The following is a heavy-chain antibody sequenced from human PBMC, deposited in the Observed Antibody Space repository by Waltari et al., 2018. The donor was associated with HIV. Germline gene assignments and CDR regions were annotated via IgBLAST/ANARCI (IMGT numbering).Heavy chain of an antibody. CDR1: GFIVRSSY. Sequence: EVQLVESGGGLIQPGGSLRLSCAASGFIVRSSYMSWVRQAPGKGLEWVSLIYSSGSTQYADSVRGRFTISRDTAKNTLYLQMNSLRAEDTAKYYCAKRFCSSTTCYIPDAFDIWGQGTLVTVSS. CDR2: IYSSGST. D-gene: IGHD2-2*02. J-gene: IGHJ3*02. V-gene: IGHV3-53*01. CDR3: AKRFCSSTTCYIPDAFDI.